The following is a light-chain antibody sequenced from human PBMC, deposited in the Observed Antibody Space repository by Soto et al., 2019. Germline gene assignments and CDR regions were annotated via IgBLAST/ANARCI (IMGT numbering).Light chain of an antibody. CDR1: QTVSIW. Sequence: DIQMTQSPSTLSASVGARVSITCRASQTVSIWLAWYQQKPGKAPKLLIHKASTLESGVPSRFSGSGSGTDFTLTISSLQPDDFATYYCQHYNSYPFTFGPGTKVDIK. CDR3: QHYNSYPFT. CDR2: KAS. V-gene: IGKV1-5*03. J-gene: IGKJ3*01.